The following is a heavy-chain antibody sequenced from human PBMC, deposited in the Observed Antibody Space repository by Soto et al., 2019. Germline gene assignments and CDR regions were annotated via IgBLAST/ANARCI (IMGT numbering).Heavy chain of an antibody. CDR2: VGGRGGDT. CDR1: GFSFSSFA. D-gene: IGHD3-3*01. J-gene: IGHJ4*02. Sequence: EVHLLQSGGGLVQPGGSLRLSCAASGFSFSSFALSWVRQSPGKGVEWVAAVGGRGGDTYYANSVKGRFTISRDNSQNTLFLQMNSLRAEDSAIYYCAKDPNYDFWSGFSAVYFDYWGQGTLVTVSS. V-gene: IGHV3-23*01. CDR3: AKDPNYDFWSGFSAVYFDY.